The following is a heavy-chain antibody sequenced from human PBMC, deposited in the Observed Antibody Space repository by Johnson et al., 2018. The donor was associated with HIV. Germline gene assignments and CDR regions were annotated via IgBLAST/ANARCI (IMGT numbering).Heavy chain of an antibody. J-gene: IGHJ3*02. V-gene: IGHV3-30-3*01. CDR2: ISYDGSNK. D-gene: IGHD3-22*01. CDR3: ARDYYDLPWGYDAFDI. CDR1: GFTFKSYA. Sequence: QMQLVESGGGVVQPGRSLRLSCAASGFTFKSYAMHWVRRAPGKGLEWVAVISYDGSNKYYAASVKGRFTISRDNAKNSLYLQMDSLRAEDTAVYYCARDYYDLPWGYDAFDIWGEGTMVTVSS.